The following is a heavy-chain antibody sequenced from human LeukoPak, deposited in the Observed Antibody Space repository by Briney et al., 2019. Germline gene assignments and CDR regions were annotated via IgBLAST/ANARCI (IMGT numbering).Heavy chain of an antibody. V-gene: IGHV4-39*02. CDR3: ATPSLYGDKSEVWDES. CDR2: IHYDGTT. CDR1: GGSISSSNYY. Sequence: TPSETLSLTCTVSGGSISSSNYYWGWIRQLPGKGLDWIASIHYDGTTYYNPSLKSRVTISVDTSKNHFSLKLSSVTAADTAVYYCATPSLYGDKSEVWDESWGQGTLVTVSS. J-gene: IGHJ4*02. D-gene: IGHD4-17*01.